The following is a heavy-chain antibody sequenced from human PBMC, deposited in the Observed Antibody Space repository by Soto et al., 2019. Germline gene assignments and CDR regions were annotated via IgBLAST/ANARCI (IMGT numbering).Heavy chain of an antibody. CDR1: RFPFTSYA. D-gene: IGHD2-21*02. CDR2: ISGSGGAT. Sequence: EVQLLESGGGLVQPGGSLRLFCSASRFPFTSYAMRWVRQAPGKGLEWVSAISGSGGATYYAGSVKGRFTISRDNSNDAMYLQIHSLRAEDTDMYRYAKDLDAGDPRAFGIWGQGTMVTVSS. J-gene: IGHJ3*02. V-gene: IGHV3-23*01. CDR3: AKDLDAGDPRAFGI.